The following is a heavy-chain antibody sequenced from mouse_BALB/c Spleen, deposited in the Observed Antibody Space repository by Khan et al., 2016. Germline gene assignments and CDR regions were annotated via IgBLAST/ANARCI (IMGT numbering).Heavy chain of an antibody. Sequence: VELVESGPGPVAPSQSLSITCTVSGFSLTSYGVHWVRQPPGKGLEWLGVIWAGGSTNYNSALMSRLSISKDNSKSQVFLKMNSLQTDDTAMYYCARETARATFDYWGQGTTLTVSS. V-gene: IGHV2-9*02. J-gene: IGHJ2*01. CDR2: IWAGGST. CDR3: ARETARATFDY. CDR1: GFSLTSYG. D-gene: IGHD3-2*01.